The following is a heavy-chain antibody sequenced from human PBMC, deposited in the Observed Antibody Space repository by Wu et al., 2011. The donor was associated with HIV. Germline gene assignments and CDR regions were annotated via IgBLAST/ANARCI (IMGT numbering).Heavy chain of an antibody. J-gene: IGHJ4*01. Sequence: TVSGDSISSHYYWNWIRPAPREGPGMDWVCLLQWEHQLQPSLKSRITISVDTSKNQFSLRLTSVTAADTAVYYCARQDRIQAWSDKPAVFDYWGHGILVTVSS. D-gene: IGHD5-18*01. V-gene: IGHV4-59*08. CDR1: GDSISSHYY. CDR3: ARQDRIQAWSDKPAVFDY. CDR2: LLQWEH.